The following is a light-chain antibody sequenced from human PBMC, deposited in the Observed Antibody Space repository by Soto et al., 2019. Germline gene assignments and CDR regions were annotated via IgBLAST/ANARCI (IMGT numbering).Light chain of an antibody. CDR1: QGISNY. CDR2: AAS. V-gene: IGKV1-27*01. Sequence: DIHMTQAPSSLSASVGDRVTITCRASQGISNYLAWYQQKPGKVPKLLIYAASTVQSGVPSRFSGSGSGTDFTLTISSLQPEDVATYYCQKYNSAPWTFGQGTKVEIK. J-gene: IGKJ1*01. CDR3: QKYNSAPWT.